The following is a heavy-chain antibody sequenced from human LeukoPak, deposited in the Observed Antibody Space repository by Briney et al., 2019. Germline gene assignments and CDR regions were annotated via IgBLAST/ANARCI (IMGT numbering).Heavy chain of an antibody. J-gene: IGHJ4*02. CDR2: IHQDGNEK. Sequence: GGSLRLYCAASGFTFSTYWMSWVRQAPGKGLEGVANIHQDGNEKYYVDSVKGRFTISRDNAKNSLYLQMNSLRAEDTAVYYCARGDKFSGDYWGQGTLVTVSS. D-gene: IGHD2-15*01. CDR1: GFTFSTYW. V-gene: IGHV3-7*04. CDR3: ARGDKFSGDY.